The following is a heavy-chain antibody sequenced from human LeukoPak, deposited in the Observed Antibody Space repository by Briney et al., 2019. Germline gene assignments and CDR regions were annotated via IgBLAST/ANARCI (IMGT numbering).Heavy chain of an antibody. CDR2: IKEEGSEK. CDR1: GFTFSCCW. V-gene: IGHV3-7*01. D-gene: IGHD4-17*01. Sequence: GGSLRLSCAASGFTFSCCWMTWVRQAPGEGLEWVAHIKEEGSEKNYVDSVKGRFTISRDNAKNSLYLQMNSLRAEDTALYYCARKGYGDFDWGQGTLVTVSS. J-gene: IGHJ4*02. CDR3: ARKGYGDFD.